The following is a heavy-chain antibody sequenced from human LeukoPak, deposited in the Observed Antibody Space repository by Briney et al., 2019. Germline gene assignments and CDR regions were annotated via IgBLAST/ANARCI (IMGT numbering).Heavy chain of an antibody. V-gene: IGHV3-23*01. CDR3: ARGFDSRFFND. CDR2: ISGSGGST. J-gene: IGHJ4*02. CDR1: GFTFSSYA. D-gene: IGHD3-22*01. Sequence: GGSLRLSCAASGFTFSSYAMSWVRQAPGKGLEWASAISGSGGSTYYADSVKGRFTISRDNAKNSLYLQMNSLRAEDTAVYYCARGFDSRFFNDWGQGTLVTVSS.